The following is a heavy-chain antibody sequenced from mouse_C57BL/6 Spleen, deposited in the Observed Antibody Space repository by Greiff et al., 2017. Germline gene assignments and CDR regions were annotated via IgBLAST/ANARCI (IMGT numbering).Heavy chain of an antibody. J-gene: IGHJ1*03. D-gene: IGHD1-1*01. V-gene: IGHV1-5*01. CDR3: TRRGTTLVGKCFEV. Sequence: EVQLQQSGTVLARPGASVKMSCKTSGYTFTSYWMHWVKQRPGQGLEWIGAIYPGNSDTSYTQKFKGKANLTAVTSASTAYMELSSLTNEDSAVYYCTRRGTTLVGKCFEVRGTGTTVTVSS. CDR2: IYPGNSDT. CDR1: GYTFTSYW.